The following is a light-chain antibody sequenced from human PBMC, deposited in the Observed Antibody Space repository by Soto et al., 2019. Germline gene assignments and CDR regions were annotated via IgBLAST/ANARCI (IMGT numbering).Light chain of an antibody. V-gene: IGKV1-39*01. Sequence: DIQMAQSPSSLSASLGDRVTITCRASENIRHYLNWYQQKPGKAPTLLIYAASTLQSGVPSRFSGSGSGADFTLTISSLQPEDFESYYCQQTYTMPCTFGQGTKLEIK. CDR3: QQTYTMPCT. J-gene: IGKJ2*02. CDR1: ENIRHY. CDR2: AAS.